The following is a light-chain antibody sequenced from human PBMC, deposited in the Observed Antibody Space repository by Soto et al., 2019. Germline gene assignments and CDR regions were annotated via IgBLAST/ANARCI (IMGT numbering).Light chain of an antibody. CDR3: QHFGDSPVT. CDR2: GAS. J-gene: IGKJ5*01. Sequence: EIEMTQSPPTLSVSPGERATHGCWASQSISSNYLAWYQQKPGQPPRLLIAGASTRATGIPDRFSGTGSGTDFTLTISRLEPEDFAVYYCQHFGDSPVTFGQGTRLEIK. CDR1: QSISSNY. V-gene: IGKV3-20*01.